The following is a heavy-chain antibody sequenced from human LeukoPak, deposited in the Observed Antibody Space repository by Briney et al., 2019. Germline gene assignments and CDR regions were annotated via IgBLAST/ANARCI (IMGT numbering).Heavy chain of an antibody. CDR1: GGSISSSSYY. CDR2: IYYSGST. Sequence: PSETLSLTCTVSGGSISSSSYYWGWIRQPPGKGLEWIGSIYYSGSTYYNPSLKSRVTISVDTSKNQFSLKLSSVTAADTAVYYCARGSYCGGDCYPGAFDIWGQGTMVTVSS. J-gene: IGHJ3*02. D-gene: IGHD2-21*02. CDR3: ARGSYCGGDCYPGAFDI. V-gene: IGHV4-39*07.